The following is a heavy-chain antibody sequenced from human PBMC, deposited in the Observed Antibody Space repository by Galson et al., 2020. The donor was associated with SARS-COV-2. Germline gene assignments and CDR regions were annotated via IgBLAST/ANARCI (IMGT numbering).Heavy chain of an antibody. CDR1: GGSISSGGYY. CDR2: IYFLGST. J-gene: IGHJ3*02. CDR3: ARGLDYDDGSGPDAFDI. D-gene: IGHD3-22*01. V-gene: IGHV4-31*03. Sequence: PSETLSLTCTVSGGSISSGGYYWSWIRQLPGKVLEWIGYIYFLGSTYYSPSLKSRVTISVDTSKNHFSLKLSSVTAADTAVYYCARGLDYDDGSGPDAFDIWGQGTMVTVSS.